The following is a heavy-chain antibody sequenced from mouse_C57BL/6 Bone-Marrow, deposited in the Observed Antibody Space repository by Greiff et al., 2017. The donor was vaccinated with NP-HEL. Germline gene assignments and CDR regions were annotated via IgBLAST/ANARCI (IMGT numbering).Heavy chain of an antibody. V-gene: IGHV14-4*01. D-gene: IGHD1-1*01. CDR3: TSGVSSPYAVDY. CDR1: GFNIKDDY. Sequence: VQLQQSGAELVRPGASVKLSCTVSGFNIKDDYMHWVKQRPEQGLEWIGWIDPENGDTEYASKFQGKATITADTSSNTAYLQLSSLTSEDTAVDYCTSGVSSPYAVDYGGQGTSVTVSA. J-gene: IGHJ4*01. CDR2: IDPENGDT.